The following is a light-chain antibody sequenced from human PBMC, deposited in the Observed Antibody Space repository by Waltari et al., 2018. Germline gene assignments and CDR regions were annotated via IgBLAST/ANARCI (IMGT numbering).Light chain of an antibody. Sequence: DIVMTQSPDSLAVSLGERATINCKSSQSILYRSSNRNALACYQQNPGQPPKLLFFWAATRESGAPDRFSVSGSGTDFTLTISSLQAEDVAVYYCQQYYNAPLTFGGGTKVEIK. CDR3: QQYYNAPLT. V-gene: IGKV4-1*01. CDR2: WAA. J-gene: IGKJ4*01. CDR1: QSILYRSSNRNA.